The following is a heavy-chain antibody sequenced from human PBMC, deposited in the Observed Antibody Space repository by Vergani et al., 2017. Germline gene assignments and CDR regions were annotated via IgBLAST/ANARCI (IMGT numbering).Heavy chain of an antibody. CDR1: GFTFSSYA. CDR2: ISGSGGST. D-gene: IGHD6-13*01. Sequence: VQLLESGGGLVQPGGSLRLSCAASGFTFSSYAMSWVRQAPGKGLEWVSAISGSGGSTYYADSVKGRFTISRDNSKNTLYLQMNSLRAEDTAVYYCAKDRIEGIPLPHYFDYWGQGTLVTVSS. J-gene: IGHJ4*02. CDR3: AKDRIEGIPLPHYFDY. V-gene: IGHV3-23*01.